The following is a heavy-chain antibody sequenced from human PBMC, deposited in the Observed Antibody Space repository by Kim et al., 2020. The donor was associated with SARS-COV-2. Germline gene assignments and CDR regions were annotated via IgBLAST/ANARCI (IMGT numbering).Heavy chain of an antibody. CDR3: ARFYYDSSGTVTTYYYYGMDV. V-gene: IGHV3-11*06. CDR2: ISSSSSYT. CDR1: GFTFSDYY. Sequence: GGSLRLSCAASGFTFSDYYMSWIRQAPGKGLEWVSYISSSSSYTNYADSVKGRFTISRDNAKNSLYLQMNSLRAEDTAVYYCARFYYDSSGTVTTYYYYGMDVWGQGTTVTVSS. J-gene: IGHJ6*02. D-gene: IGHD3-22*01.